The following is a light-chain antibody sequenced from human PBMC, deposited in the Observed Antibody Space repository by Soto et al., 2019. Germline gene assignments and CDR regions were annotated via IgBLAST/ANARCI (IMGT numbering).Light chain of an antibody. CDR2: KAS. J-gene: IGKJ3*01. V-gene: IGKV1-5*03. CDR1: QSISSW. Sequence: DIQMTQSPSTLSASVGDRVTITCRASQSISSWLAWYQQKPGKAPKLLIYKASSLESGVPSRFRGSGSGTEFTLTIGSLKPEDSETYYCQQSSSFPLTFGPGTKVDIK. CDR3: QQSSSFPLT.